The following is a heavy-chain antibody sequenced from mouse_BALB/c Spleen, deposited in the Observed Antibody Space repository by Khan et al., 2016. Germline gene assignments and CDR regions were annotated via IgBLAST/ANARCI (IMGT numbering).Heavy chain of an antibody. CDR2: ISSGGST. Sequence: EVELVESGGDLVKPGGSLKLSCAASGFTFSSYAMSWVRQTPEKRLEWVASISSGGSTYYPDSVKGRFTISRDNARNILYLQMSSLRSEDTAMYYCARGRGSSSYYYAMDYWGQGTSVTVSS. V-gene: IGHV5-6-5*01. D-gene: IGHD1-1*01. CDR1: GFTFSSYA. J-gene: IGHJ4*01. CDR3: ARGRGSSSYYYAMDY.